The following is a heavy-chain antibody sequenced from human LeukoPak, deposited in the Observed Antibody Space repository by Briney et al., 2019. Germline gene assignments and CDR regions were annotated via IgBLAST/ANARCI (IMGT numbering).Heavy chain of an antibody. CDR1: GYTFTSYG. J-gene: IGHJ4*02. V-gene: IGHV1-18*01. Sequence: ASVKVSCKASGYTFTSYGISWVRQAPGQGLEWMGWISAYNGNTNYAQKLQGRVTMTTDTSTSTAYMELRSLRFDDTAVYYCARSGAYYYDSSGYYAVGYWGQGTLVTVSS. CDR2: ISAYNGNT. D-gene: IGHD3-22*01. CDR3: ARSGAYYYDSSGYYAVGY.